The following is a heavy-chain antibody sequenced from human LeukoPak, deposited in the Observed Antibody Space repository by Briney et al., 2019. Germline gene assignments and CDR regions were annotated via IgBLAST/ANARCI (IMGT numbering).Heavy chain of an antibody. CDR3: ARVGSPYHFDN. J-gene: IGHJ4*02. Sequence: SETLSLTCTVSGGSINNYYWSWIRQPAGKGLEWIGRIYTSGNTNYSPSLKSRVTMSVDTSKNQFSRKLSSVTAADTAVYYCARVGSPYHFDNWGQGTLVTVSS. CDR2: IYTSGNT. CDR1: GGSINNYY. V-gene: IGHV4-4*07. D-gene: IGHD2-2*02.